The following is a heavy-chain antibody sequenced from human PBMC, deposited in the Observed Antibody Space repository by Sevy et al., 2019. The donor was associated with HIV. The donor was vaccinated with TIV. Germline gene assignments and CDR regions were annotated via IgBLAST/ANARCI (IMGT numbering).Heavy chain of an antibody. CDR1: GFTFSSYS. CDR2: ISSSSSTI. Sequence: GGSLRLSCAASGFTFSSYSMNWVRQAPGKGLEWVSYISSSSSTIYNADSVKGRFTSTSDNSKNSLYLQMNSLREEDTAGDYCAGEYDRGSFDYWGQGTLVTVSS. CDR3: AGEYDRGSFDY. J-gene: IGHJ4*02. D-gene: IGHD3-16*01. V-gene: IGHV3-48*02.